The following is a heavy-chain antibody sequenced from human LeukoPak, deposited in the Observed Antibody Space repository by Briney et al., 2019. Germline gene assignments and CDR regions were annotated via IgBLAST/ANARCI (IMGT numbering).Heavy chain of an antibody. CDR2: ISADNGDT. CDR3: AREGSVWGSYRLYYYYMDV. Sequence: ASVKVSCKASGYSLSNHGISWVRQAPGQGLEWMGWISADNGDTNYAQKVQGRVTMTTDTSTNTAYMELRSLRSDDTAVYYCAREGSVWGSYRLYYYYMDVWGKGTTVTVSS. D-gene: IGHD3-16*02. J-gene: IGHJ6*03. CDR1: GYSLSNHG. V-gene: IGHV1-18*01.